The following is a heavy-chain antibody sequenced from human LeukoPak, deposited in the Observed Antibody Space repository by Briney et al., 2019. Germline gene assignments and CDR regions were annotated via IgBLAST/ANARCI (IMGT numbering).Heavy chain of an antibody. CDR1: GYTFTSYD. V-gene: IGHV1-8*03. CDR2: MNPNSGNT. Sequence: ASVKVSCKASGYTFTSYDINWVRQATGQGLEWMGWMNPNSGNTGYAQKFQGRVTITRNTSISTAYMELSSLRSEDTAVYYCARVRSGELYVDYWGQGTLVTVSS. D-gene: IGHD3-10*01. J-gene: IGHJ4*02. CDR3: ARVRSGELYVDY.